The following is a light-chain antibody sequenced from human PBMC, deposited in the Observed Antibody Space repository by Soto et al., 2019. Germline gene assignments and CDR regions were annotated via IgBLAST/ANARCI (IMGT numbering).Light chain of an antibody. CDR1: SADIGFYDY. CDR3: CSYARPTFYA. J-gene: IGLJ1*01. Sequence: QSALTQPASVSGSPGQSITISCTGTSADIGFYDYVSWYQQYPGKAPNLLIYGVTYRPSGISYRFSGSKSGSTASLTISGLRDEDDADYYCCSYARPTFYAFATGTKLTVL. CDR2: GVT. V-gene: IGLV2-14*01.